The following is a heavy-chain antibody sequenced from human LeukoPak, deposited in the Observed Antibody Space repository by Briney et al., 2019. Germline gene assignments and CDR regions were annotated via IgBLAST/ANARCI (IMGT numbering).Heavy chain of an antibody. CDR2: IKSKIDGGTA. J-gene: IGHJ4*01. CDR3: TTQTPY. V-gene: IGHV3-15*01. CDR1: GYTFSNAW. Sequence: KTGGSLRLSCTASGYTFSNAWMSWVRQAPGKGLEWVGRIKSKIDGGTAEYAAPVKGRFTISRDDSKNTLYLQMNSLKTEDTAVYYCTTQTPYWGHGTLVTVFS.